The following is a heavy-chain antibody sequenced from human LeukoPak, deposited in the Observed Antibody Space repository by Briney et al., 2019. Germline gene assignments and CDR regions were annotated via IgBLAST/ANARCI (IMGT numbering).Heavy chain of an antibody. Sequence: GGSLRLSCAASGFSFSSYGMSWVRQAPGKGLEWVSGITAGGGSTNYADSVKGRFTISRDNSKNTLYLQMNSLRAEDTAVYYCAKKGDSIACYWPSWGQGTLITVSS. D-gene: IGHD2-15*01. CDR3: AKKGDSIACYWPS. J-gene: IGHJ5*02. CDR2: ITAGGGST. V-gene: IGHV3-23*01. CDR1: GFSFSSYG.